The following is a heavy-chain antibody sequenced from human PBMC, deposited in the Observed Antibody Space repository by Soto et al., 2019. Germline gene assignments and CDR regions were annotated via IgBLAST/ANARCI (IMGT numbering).Heavy chain of an antibody. J-gene: IGHJ6*02. V-gene: IGHV1-8*01. CDR3: AREGNYYGMDV. Sequence: QVQLVQSGAEVKKPGASVKVSCKASGYTFTSYDINWVRQATGQGLEWMGWMNPNRGNTGYAQKLQGTVTMTRGTSTSTAYMELSSLRSEDTDVYYCAREGNYYGMDVWGQGTTVTVSS. CDR1: GYTFTSYD. CDR2: MNPNRGNT.